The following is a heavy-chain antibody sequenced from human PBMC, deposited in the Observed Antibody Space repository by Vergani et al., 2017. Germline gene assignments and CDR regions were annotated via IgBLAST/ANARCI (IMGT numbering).Heavy chain of an antibody. D-gene: IGHD3-22*01. V-gene: IGHV3-23*04. CDR2: ISGSGGFT. CDR1: GITFWKCG. J-gene: IGHJ4*02. Sequence: EVDLVESGGGLAQPGGSLRLSCEASGITFWKCGMHWVRQGPGKGLEWVSGISGSGGFTYYADSVKGRFTISRDNSKNTMFLQMNNLRAEDTAVYYCAKDNVPGYYDSSGYCDYWGQGTLVTVSS. CDR3: AKDNVPGYYDSSGYCDY.